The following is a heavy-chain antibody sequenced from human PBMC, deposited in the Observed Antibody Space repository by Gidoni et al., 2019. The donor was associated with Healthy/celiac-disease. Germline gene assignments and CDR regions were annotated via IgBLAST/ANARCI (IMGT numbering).Heavy chain of an antibody. V-gene: IGHV1-46*01. J-gene: IGHJ4*02. Sequence: QVQLVQSGAKVKKPGASVKVSCKESGYTFTSYYMHWVRQAPGQGLEWMGIINPSGGSTSYAQKFQGRVTMTRDTSTSTVYMELSSLRSEDTAVYYCARAAAAGLGDYWGQGPLVTVSS. D-gene: IGHD6-13*01. CDR2: INPSGGST. CDR3: ARAAAAGLGDY. CDR1: GYTFTSYY.